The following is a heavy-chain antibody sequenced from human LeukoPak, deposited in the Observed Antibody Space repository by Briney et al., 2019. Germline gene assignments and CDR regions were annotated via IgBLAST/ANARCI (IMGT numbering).Heavy chain of an antibody. V-gene: IGHV1-24*01. Sequence: ASVKVSCKVSGYTLTELSMHWVRQAPGKGLEWMGGFDPEDGETSYAQKFQGRVTMTEDTSTGTAHMELSSLRSEDTAVYYCATDRPDCSDGSCYSAFDYWGQGTPVTVSS. CDR2: FDPEDGET. CDR3: ATDRPDCSDGSCYSAFDY. CDR1: GYTLTELS. D-gene: IGHD2-15*01. J-gene: IGHJ4*02.